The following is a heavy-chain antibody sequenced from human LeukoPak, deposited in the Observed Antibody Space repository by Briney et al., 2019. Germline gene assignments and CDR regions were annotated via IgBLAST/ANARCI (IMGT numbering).Heavy chain of an antibody. CDR3: AKVGVRYFDWDHFEY. V-gene: IGHV3-30*18. J-gene: IGHJ4*02. D-gene: IGHD3-9*01. CDR2: ISYDGSNK. Sequence: GGSLRLSCAASGFSFSRYGIHWVRQAPGKGLEWVAVISYDGSNKWYADSVKGRFTISRDNSKNTVYLQMNSLRADDTAVYYCAKVGVRYFDWDHFEYWGQGTLVTASS. CDR1: GFSFSRYG.